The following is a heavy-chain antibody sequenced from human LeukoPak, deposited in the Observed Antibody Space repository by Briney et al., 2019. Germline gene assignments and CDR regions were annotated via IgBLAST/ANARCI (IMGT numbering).Heavy chain of an antibody. J-gene: IGHJ4*02. CDR1: GFTFSSYG. CDR2: IRYDGSNK. V-gene: IGHV3-30*02. D-gene: IGHD2-15*01. CDR3: AKENLRYCSGGSCYVVDY. Sequence: PGGSLRLSCAASGFTFSSYGMHWVRQAPGMGLEWVAFIRYDGSNKYYADSVKGRFTISRDNSKNTLYLQMNSLRAEDTAVYYCAKENLRYCSGGSCYVVDYWGQGTLVTVSS.